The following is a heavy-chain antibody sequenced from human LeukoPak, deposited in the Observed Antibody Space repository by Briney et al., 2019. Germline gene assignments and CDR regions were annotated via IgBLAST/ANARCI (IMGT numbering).Heavy chain of an antibody. CDR3: ARPMYYYGSSHPFDP. CDR1: GFTFDDYA. Sequence: GGSLRLSCAASGFTFDDYAMHLVRQAPGKGLEWVSGISWNSGSIGYADSVKGRFTISRDNAKNSLYLQMNSLRAEDTALYYCARPMYYYGSSHPFDPWGQGTLVTVSS. D-gene: IGHD3-10*01. CDR2: ISWNSGSI. J-gene: IGHJ5*02. V-gene: IGHV3-9*01.